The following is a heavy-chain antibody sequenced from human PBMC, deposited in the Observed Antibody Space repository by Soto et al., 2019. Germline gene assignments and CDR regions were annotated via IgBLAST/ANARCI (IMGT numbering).Heavy chain of an antibody. J-gene: IGHJ5*02. CDR3: ARHEVYIWGSYRSGRFDP. D-gene: IGHD3-16*02. Sequence: SETLSLTCTVSGGSISSSSYYWGWIRQPPGKGLEWIGSIYYSGSTYYNPSLKSRVTISVDTSKNQFSLKLSSATAADTAVYYCARHEVYIWGSYRSGRFDPWGQGTLVTVSS. CDR2: IYYSGST. V-gene: IGHV4-39*01. CDR1: GGSISSSSYY.